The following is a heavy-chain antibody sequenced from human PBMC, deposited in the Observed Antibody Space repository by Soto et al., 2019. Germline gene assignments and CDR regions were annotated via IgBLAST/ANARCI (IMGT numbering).Heavy chain of an antibody. Sequence: EAQLVESGGGLVQPGGSLKLSCAASGFSFSDSAMHWVRQASGKGLEWVGRIRSKANSYATAYAASVKGRFTISRDDSNNTAYLQMNSLKSEDTAVYYCYDGMDIWGQGPTVTVSS. CDR2: IRSKANSYAT. CDR1: GFSFSDSA. CDR3: YDGMDI. V-gene: IGHV3-73*02. J-gene: IGHJ6*02.